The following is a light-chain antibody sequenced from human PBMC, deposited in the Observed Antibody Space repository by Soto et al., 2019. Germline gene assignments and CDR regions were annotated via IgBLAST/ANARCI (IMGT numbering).Light chain of an antibody. V-gene: IGLV2-8*01. CDR3: SSYAGSNNFVV. Sequence: QSVLTQPPSASGSPGQSVTISCTGTNSDVGGYNYVSWYQQHPGKAPKLMIYELSKRPSGVPDRFSGSKSGNTASLTVSGLQAEDEADYYCSSYAGSNNFVVFGGGTKLTV. CDR2: ELS. CDR1: NSDVGGYNY. J-gene: IGLJ2*01.